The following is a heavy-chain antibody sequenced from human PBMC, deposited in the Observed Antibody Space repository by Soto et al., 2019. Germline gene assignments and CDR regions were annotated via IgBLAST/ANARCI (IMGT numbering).Heavy chain of an antibody. CDR3: ARDLNSREDFDY. D-gene: IGHD5-18*01. CDR1: GFTFSSYS. CDR2: ISSSSSYI. J-gene: IGHJ4*02. Sequence: VQLVESGGGLVKPGGSLRLSCAASGFTFSSYSMNWVRQAPGKGLEWVSSISSSSSYIYYADSVKGRFTISRDNAKNSLYLQMNSLRAEDTAVYYCARDLNSREDFDYWGQGTLVTVSS. V-gene: IGHV3-21*01.